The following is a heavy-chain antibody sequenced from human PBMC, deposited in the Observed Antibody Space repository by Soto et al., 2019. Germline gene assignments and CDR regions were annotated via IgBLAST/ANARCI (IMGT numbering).Heavy chain of an antibody. CDR3: ARETTYYYYYMDV. J-gene: IGHJ6*03. V-gene: IGHV3-48*01. CDR1: GFSFSSYS. CDR2: ISNSGSTI. D-gene: IGHD4-4*01. Sequence: GGSLRLSCAASGFSFSSYSMNWVRQTPGKGLEWVSYISNSGSTIDYADSVKGRFTISRDNAKNLLYLQMNSLRAEDTAVYYCARETTYYYYYMDVWGKGTMVTVSS.